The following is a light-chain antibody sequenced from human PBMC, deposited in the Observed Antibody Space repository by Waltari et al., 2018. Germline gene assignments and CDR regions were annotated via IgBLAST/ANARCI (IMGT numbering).Light chain of an antibody. J-gene: IGKJ5*01. CDR2: LGS. V-gene: IGKV2-28*01. CDR1: QSLLHTNGYTY. Sequence: EIVLTQSPLSLPVTPGEPASISCRSSQSLLHTNGYTYLDWYLQKQGHSPPLLIYLGSDRAPGVPDRFSGGGSGTYFTRNISRVEGEDVGVYYCMQALQAPSFGQGTRLEIK. CDR3: MQALQAPS.